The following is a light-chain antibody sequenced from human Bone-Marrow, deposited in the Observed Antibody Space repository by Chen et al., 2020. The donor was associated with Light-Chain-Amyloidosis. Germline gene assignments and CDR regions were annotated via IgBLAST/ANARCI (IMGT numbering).Light chain of an antibody. V-gene: IGLV3-21*02. CDR1: NLGSTS. CDR3: QVWDRSSDRPV. J-gene: IGLJ3*02. CDR2: DDR. Sequence: SYVLTQPSSVSVAPGQTATIACGGNNLGSTSVHWYQQTPGQAPLLVVYDDRDRPSGIPERSSGSNCGNTATLISSRVEAGEEADYYCQVWDRSSDRPVFGGGTKLTVL.